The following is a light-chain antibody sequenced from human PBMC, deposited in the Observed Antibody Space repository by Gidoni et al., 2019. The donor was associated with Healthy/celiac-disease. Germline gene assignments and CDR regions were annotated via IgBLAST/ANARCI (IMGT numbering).Light chain of an antibody. CDR2: KAS. Sequence: DIQITQSPSTLSASVGDRVTITCRASQSISSWLAWYQQKPGKAPKLLIYKASSLESGVPSRFSGSGSGTEFTLTISSLQPDDFATYYCQQYNSSFGPGTKVDIK. CDR1: QSISSW. J-gene: IGKJ3*01. V-gene: IGKV1-5*03. CDR3: QQYNSS.